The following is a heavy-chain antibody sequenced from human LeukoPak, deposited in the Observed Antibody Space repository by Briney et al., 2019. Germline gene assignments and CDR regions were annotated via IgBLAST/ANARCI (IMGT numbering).Heavy chain of an antibody. Sequence: SETLSLTCAVYGGSFSGYYWSWIRHFPGAGLEWIGEINHDETTNKNPSLKSRVAISVDTSKNQFSLNLNSVTAADTAVYYCARALGYSYGFGVFFDSWGQGTVVTVSS. CDR1: GGSFSGYY. CDR2: INHDETT. CDR3: ARALGYSYGFGVFFDS. D-gene: IGHD5-18*01. J-gene: IGHJ4*02. V-gene: IGHV4-34*01.